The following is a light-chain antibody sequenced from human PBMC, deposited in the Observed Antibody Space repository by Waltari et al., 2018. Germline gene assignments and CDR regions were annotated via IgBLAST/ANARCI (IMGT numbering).Light chain of an antibody. J-gene: IGKJ1*01. CDR3: QQYNSYSET. CDR1: PSVTTN. V-gene: IGKV3-15*01. Sequence: VLTQFPDTLSVSPGERATLSCRASPSVTTNLAWYQQKPGLPPRLLIYGASTRATGVPARFSGSGSGTEFTLIISSLQSEDFAVYYCQQYNSYSETFGQGTKVEIK. CDR2: GAS.